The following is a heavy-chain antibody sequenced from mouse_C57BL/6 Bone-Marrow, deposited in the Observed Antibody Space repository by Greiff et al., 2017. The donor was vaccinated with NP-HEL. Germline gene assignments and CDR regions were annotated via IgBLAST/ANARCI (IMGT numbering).Heavy chain of an antibody. Sequence: EVHLVESGGGLVQPGGSLKLSCAASGFTFSDYYMYWVRQTPEKRLEWVAYISNGGGSTYYPDTVKGRFTISRDNAKNTLYLQMSRLKSEDTAMYYCARHPYGNYWFAYWGQGTLVTVSA. CDR1: GFTFSDYY. V-gene: IGHV5-12*01. CDR3: ARHPYGNYWFAY. D-gene: IGHD2-1*01. J-gene: IGHJ3*01. CDR2: ISNGGGST.